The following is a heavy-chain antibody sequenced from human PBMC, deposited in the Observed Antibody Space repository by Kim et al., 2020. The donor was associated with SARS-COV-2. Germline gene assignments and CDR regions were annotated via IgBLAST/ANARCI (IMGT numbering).Heavy chain of an antibody. Sequence: GGSLRLSCAASGFTFSSYGMHWVRQAPGKGLEWVAVIWYDGSNKYYADSVKGRFTISRDNSKNTLYLQMNSLRAEDTAVYYCAKDPRELWFGELIGWFDPWGQGTLVTVSS. V-gene: IGHV3-33*06. CDR2: IWYDGSNK. J-gene: IGHJ5*02. CDR3: AKDPRELWFGELIGWFDP. D-gene: IGHD3-10*01. CDR1: GFTFSSYG.